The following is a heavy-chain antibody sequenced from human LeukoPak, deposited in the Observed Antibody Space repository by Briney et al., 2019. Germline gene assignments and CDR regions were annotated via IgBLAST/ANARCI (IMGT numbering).Heavy chain of an antibody. Sequence: PSETLSLTCAVSGGSFSGYYWSWIRQPPGQGLEWIGEINHSGSTNYNPSLKSRVTISVDTSKNQFSLKLSSVTAADTAVYYCARVGRCSGGSCYSSYYYYYMDVWGKGTTVTVSS. D-gene: IGHD2-15*01. V-gene: IGHV4-34*01. CDR2: INHSGST. J-gene: IGHJ6*03. CDR3: ARVGRCSGGSCYSSYYYYYMDV. CDR1: GGSFSGYY.